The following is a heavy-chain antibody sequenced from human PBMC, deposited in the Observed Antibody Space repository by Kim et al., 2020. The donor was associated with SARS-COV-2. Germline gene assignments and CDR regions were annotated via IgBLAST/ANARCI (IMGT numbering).Heavy chain of an antibody. J-gene: IGHJ4*02. V-gene: IGHV3-33*01. D-gene: IGHD3-16*01. CDR3: ARDQGGSPFDY. CDR2: KK. Sequence: KKVYADSVGGRFTSSKDNSENILYLKMDTLRVEDTAMYYCARDQGGSPFDYWGQGTLVTVSS.